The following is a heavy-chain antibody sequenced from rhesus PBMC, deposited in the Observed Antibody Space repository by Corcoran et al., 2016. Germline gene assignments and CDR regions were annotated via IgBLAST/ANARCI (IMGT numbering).Heavy chain of an antibody. CDR2: IYGSSGST. CDR3: ARGGGWSKVFDY. D-gene: IGHD6-37*01. V-gene: IGHV4-147*01. J-gene: IGHJ4*01. CDR1: GYSISSNY. Sequence: QVQLQESGPGLVKPSETLSLTCAVSGYSISSNYWSWIRRPPGKGLEWICYIYGSSGSTYYNPSRKSRVTISTDTSKYQFSLKLSSVTAADTAVYYCARGGGWSKVFDYWGQGVLVTVSS.